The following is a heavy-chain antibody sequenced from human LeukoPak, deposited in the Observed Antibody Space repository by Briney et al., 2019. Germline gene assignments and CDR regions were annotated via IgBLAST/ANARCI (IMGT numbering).Heavy chain of an antibody. CDR1: GFTSSSHG. Sequence: GGSLGLSCAASGFTSSSHGMHWVRQAPGKGLEWVAVISYDGGNKYYADSVKGRLTISRDNSRNTLYLQMNSLRADDTAVYYCARGRYCSGGSCYSWYNYYYMDVWGKGTTVIVSS. CDR2: ISYDGGNK. V-gene: IGHV3-30*04. CDR3: ARGRYCSGGSCYSWYNYYYMDV. D-gene: IGHD2-15*01. J-gene: IGHJ6*03.